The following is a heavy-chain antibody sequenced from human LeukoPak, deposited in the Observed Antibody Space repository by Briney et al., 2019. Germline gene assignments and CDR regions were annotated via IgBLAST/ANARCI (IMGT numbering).Heavy chain of an antibody. CDR2: IGSSGTTR. CDR1: GFPFSIYE. Sequence: GGSLRLSCAVSGFPFSIYEMNWVGPAHWRGREWVSNIGSSGTTRYYADSVKGRFSISRNNAKNSLYLQMNSLRVEDTGVYYCALLAVASDFDYWGQGALVTVSS. CDR3: ALLAVASDFDY. J-gene: IGHJ4*02. V-gene: IGHV3-48*03. D-gene: IGHD6-19*01.